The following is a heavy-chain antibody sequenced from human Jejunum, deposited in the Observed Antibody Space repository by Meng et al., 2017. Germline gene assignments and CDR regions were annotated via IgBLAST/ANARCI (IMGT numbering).Heavy chain of an antibody. CDR1: GYTLTNYA. J-gene: IGHJ4*02. D-gene: IGHD4-17*01. Sequence: QVQSMESGAEVMKTGGSMKVSCNSSGYTLTNYAIHWVRHAPGQRLEWMGWITVGNGNTKYSQKFQGRVTITRGTSASTAYMELSSLTSEDTAVYYCAGDNGDSGIFDYWGQGTLVTVSS. V-gene: IGHV1-3*01. CDR3: AGDNGDSGIFDY. CDR2: ITVGNGNT.